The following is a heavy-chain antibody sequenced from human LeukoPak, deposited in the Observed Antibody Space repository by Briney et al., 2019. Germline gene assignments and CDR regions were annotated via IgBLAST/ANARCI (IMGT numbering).Heavy chain of an antibody. V-gene: IGHV3-33*01. Sequence: GGSLRLSCAASGFTFSSYGMHWVRQAPGKGLEWVAVIWYDGSNKYYADSVKGRFTISRDNSKNTLYLQMNSLRAEDTAVYYCARVDYDSAPAYYYMDVWGKGTTVTVSS. D-gene: IGHD3-9*01. CDR3: ARVDYDSAPAYYYMDV. CDR2: IWYDGSNK. J-gene: IGHJ6*03. CDR1: GFTFSSYG.